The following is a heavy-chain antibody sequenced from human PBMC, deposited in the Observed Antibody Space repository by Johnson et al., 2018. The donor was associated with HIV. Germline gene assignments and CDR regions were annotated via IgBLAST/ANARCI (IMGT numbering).Heavy chain of an antibody. D-gene: IGHD3-3*01. CDR3: ATEARVVHGTLRFLEWSDGFDI. CDR1: TFTFSGYN. Sequence: HVQLVESGGGLVRPGGSLRLSCVASTFTFSGYNMAWIRQAPGKGLECLSYISSSGYSTYYTDSVKGRFTISRDQAKKSLFLQMNSLRTEDTAVYYCATEARVVHGTLRFLEWSDGFDIWGQGTMVTVSS. J-gene: IGHJ3*02. CDR2: ISSSGYST. V-gene: IGHV3-11*04.